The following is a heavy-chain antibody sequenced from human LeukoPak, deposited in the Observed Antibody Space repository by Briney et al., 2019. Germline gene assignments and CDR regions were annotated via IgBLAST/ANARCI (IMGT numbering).Heavy chain of an antibody. Sequence: PGRSLRLSCAASGFTFSSYGMHWVRQAPGKGLEWVSVIYSGGSTYYADSVKGRFTISRDNSKNTLYLQMNSLRAEDTAVYYCARARDPDYYGSGSPFDYWGQGTLVTVSS. V-gene: IGHV3-66*01. CDR2: IYSGGST. CDR3: ARARDPDYYGSGSPFDY. D-gene: IGHD3-10*01. J-gene: IGHJ4*02. CDR1: GFTFSSYG.